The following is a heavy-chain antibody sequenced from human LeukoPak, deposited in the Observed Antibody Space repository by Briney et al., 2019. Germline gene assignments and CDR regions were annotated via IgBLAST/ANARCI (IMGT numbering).Heavy chain of an antibody. CDR3: AKYGRSGYSSGMDV. CDR1: GFTFSRNG. CDR2: IWYDGSNK. D-gene: IGHD2-15*01. Sequence: PGRSLRLSCAASGFTFSRNGMHWVRQAPGKGLEWVAVIWYDGSNKYYADSVKGRFTISRDNSKNTLYLQMNSLRVEDMAIYYCAKYGRSGYSSGMDVWGQGTTVTVSS. V-gene: IGHV3-33*06. J-gene: IGHJ6*02.